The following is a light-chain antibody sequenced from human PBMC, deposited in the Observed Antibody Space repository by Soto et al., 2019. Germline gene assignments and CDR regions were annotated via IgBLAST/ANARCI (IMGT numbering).Light chain of an antibody. CDR3: SSYTSSRTYV. CDR2: EVN. V-gene: IGLV2-14*01. CDR1: SSDVGDYNY. J-gene: IGLJ1*01. Sequence: QSALTQPASVSGSPGQSITISYTGASSDVGDYNYVSWYQHHPGKAPKLLIYEVNNRPSGVSDRFSGSKSGNVASLTISWLQAEDEADYYCSSYTSSRTYVFGTGTKLTVL.